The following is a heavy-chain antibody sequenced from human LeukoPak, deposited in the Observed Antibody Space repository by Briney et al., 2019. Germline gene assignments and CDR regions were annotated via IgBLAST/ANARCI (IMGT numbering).Heavy chain of an antibody. CDR2: ISYDGSNK. V-gene: IGHV3-30*19. D-gene: IGHD1-26*01. J-gene: IGHJ4*02. CDR1: GFTFTDYS. Sequence: GGSLRLSCATSGFTFTDYSMNWVRQAPGKGLEWVAVISYDGSNKYYADSVKGRFTISRDNSKNTLYLQMNSLRAEDTAVYYCARVSAVDVGATRSGTTAWGQGTLVTVSS. CDR3: ARVSAVDVGATRSGTTA.